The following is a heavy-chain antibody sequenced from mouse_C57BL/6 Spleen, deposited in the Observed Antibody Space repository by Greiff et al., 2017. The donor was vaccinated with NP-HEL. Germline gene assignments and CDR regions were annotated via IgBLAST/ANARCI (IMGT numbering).Heavy chain of an antibody. Sequence: QVQLQQPGAELVKPGASVKLSCKASGYTFTSYWMHWVKQRPGQGLEWIGMIHPNSGSTNYNEKFKSKATLTVDKSSSTAYMQLSSLTSEDSAVYYCARGVYYGSSSFDYWGQGTTLTVSS. CDR2: IHPNSGST. D-gene: IGHD1-1*01. J-gene: IGHJ2*01. V-gene: IGHV1-64*01. CDR1: GYTFTSYW. CDR3: ARGVYYGSSSFDY.